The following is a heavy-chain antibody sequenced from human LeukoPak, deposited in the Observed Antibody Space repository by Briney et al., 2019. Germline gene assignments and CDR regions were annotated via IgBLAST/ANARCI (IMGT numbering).Heavy chain of an antibody. CDR3: ARELGYYYDSIGY. Sequence: GGSLRLSCAASGFTFSSYSMNWARQAPGKGLEWVSSISSSSYIYYADSVKDRFTISRDNAKNSLYLQMNSLRAEDTAVYYCARELGYYYDSIGYWGQGTLVTVSS. D-gene: IGHD3-22*01. CDR2: ISSSSYI. V-gene: IGHV3-21*01. J-gene: IGHJ4*02. CDR1: GFTFSSYS.